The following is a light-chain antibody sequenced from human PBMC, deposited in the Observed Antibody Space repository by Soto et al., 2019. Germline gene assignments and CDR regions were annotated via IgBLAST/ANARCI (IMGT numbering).Light chain of an antibody. Sequence: DIQMTQSPSTLSASVGDRVTITCRASQSISSWLAWYQQKPGKAPKLLIYKASSLESGVPSSFSGSGSGTEFTLTISSLQPDDFATYYSQQYNSYPRTFGQGTKVEIK. J-gene: IGKJ1*01. V-gene: IGKV1-5*03. CDR2: KAS. CDR3: QQYNSYPRT. CDR1: QSISSW.